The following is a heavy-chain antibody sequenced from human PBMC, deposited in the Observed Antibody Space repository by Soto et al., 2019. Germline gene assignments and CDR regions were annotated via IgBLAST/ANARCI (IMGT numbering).Heavy chain of an antibody. V-gene: IGHV4-31*03. CDR3: ARAGSSSWYVVGVVDY. Sequence: QVQLQESGPGLVKPSQTLSLTCTVSGGSISSGGYYWSWIRQHPGKGLEWIGYIYYSGSTYYNPSLKSRVTISVDTSKNQFSLKLSSMTAADTAVYYCARAGSSSWYVVGVVDYWGQGTLVTVSS. CDR2: IYYSGST. CDR1: GGSISSGGYY. D-gene: IGHD6-13*01. J-gene: IGHJ4*02.